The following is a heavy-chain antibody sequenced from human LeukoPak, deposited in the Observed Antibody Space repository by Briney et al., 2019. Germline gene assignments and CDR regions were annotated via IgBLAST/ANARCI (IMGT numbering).Heavy chain of an antibody. V-gene: IGHV4-39*01. J-gene: IGHJ2*01. CDR2: IYYSEST. Sequence: SETLSLTCTVSGGSISSSSYYWGWIRQPPGKGLEWIGSIYYSESTYYNPSLKSRVTISVDTSKNQFSLKLSSVTAADTAVYYCARHERVYCGGDCYSYWYFDLWGRGTLVTVSS. CDR1: GGSISSSSYY. D-gene: IGHD2-21*02. CDR3: ARHERVYCGGDCYSYWYFDL.